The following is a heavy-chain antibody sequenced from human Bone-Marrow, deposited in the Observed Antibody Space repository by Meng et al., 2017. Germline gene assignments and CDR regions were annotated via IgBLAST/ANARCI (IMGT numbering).Heavy chain of an antibody. CDR3: ARDYCSSTSCYIVAWFDP. J-gene: IGHJ5*01. D-gene: IGHD2-2*02. V-gene: IGHV1-2*06. Sequence: ASVKVSCKASGYTFTGYYMHWVRQAPGQGLEWMGRINPNSGGTNYEQKFQGRVTMTRDTSISTAYMELSRLRSDDTAVYYCARDYCSSTSCYIVAWFDPWGQGTLVTVSS. CDR1: GYTFTGYY. CDR2: INPNSGGT.